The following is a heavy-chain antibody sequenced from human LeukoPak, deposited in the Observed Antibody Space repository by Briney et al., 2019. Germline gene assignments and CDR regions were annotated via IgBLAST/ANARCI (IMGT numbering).Heavy chain of an antibody. J-gene: IGHJ4*02. V-gene: IGHV3-66*01. CDR3: AREGGAPTGYFDY. CDR2: IYTGGSI. CDR1: GFTVTVNY. D-gene: IGHD1-26*01. Sequence: GGSLRLSCSASGFTVTVNYMTWVRQAPGRGLDWVSVIYTGGSIYYADSVKGRFTISRDNSKNTLYLQMNSLRAEDTAVYYCAREGGAPTGYFDYWGQGTLVTVSS.